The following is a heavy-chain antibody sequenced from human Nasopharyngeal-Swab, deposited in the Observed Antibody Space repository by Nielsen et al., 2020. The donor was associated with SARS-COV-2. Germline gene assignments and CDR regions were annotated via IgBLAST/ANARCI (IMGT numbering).Heavy chain of an antibody. Sequence: GESLKISCAASGFTFSSYVMSWVRQAPGKGLEWVSTIGGSAGSTYYADSVKGRFTISRDNSKNTLYLQMNSLRAEDTAVYYCTTDALSITMIVEGPDAFDIWGQGTMVTVSS. J-gene: IGHJ3*02. CDR1: GFTFSSYV. CDR3: TTDALSITMIVEGPDAFDI. D-gene: IGHD3-22*01. V-gene: IGHV3-23*01. CDR2: IGGSAGST.